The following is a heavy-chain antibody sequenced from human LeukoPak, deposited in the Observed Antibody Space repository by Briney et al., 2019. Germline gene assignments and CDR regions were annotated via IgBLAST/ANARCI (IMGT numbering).Heavy chain of an antibody. CDR2: MNPNSGNT. J-gene: IGHJ4*02. CDR3: ARGYSPSLRTTGNDF. CDR1: GYTFTSHD. V-gene: IGHV1-8*01. D-gene: IGHD1-1*01. Sequence: ASVKVSCKASGYTFTSHDINWVRQATGQGLEWMGWMNPNSGNTGYAQKFQGRVTMTRDTSINTAYMELHSLRSEDTAVYYCARGYSPSLRTTGNDFWGQGTLVTVSS.